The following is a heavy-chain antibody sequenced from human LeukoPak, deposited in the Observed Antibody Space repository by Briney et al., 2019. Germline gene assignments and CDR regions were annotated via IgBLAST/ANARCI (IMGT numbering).Heavy chain of an antibody. CDR3: GRGPYCSGATCYSQYFDY. J-gene: IGHJ4*02. CDR2: ISAYNGDT. CDR1: GYTFITYG. Sequence: ASVKVSCKASGYTFITYGISWVRQAPGQGLEWMGWISAYNGDTKYSLKLQGRVTMTTDTSTSTAYMELRSLRSDDTAVYYCGRGPYCSGATCYSQYFDYWGQGTLVTVSS. D-gene: IGHD2-15*01. V-gene: IGHV1-18*01.